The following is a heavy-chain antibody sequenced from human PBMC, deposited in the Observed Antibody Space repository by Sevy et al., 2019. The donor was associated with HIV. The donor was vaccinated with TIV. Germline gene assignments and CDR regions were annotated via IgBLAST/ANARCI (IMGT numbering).Heavy chain of an antibody. J-gene: IGHJ3*02. CDR1: GYSFSSGYY. V-gene: IGHV4-38-2*01. CDR3: ASAIVGAFDAFDI. D-gene: IGHD1-26*01. Sequence: SETLSLTCAVSGYSFSSGYYWGWIRQPPGKGLEWIGSFYHSGSTYYNPSLKSRVSISVDTSKNRFSLKLSSVTAADTALYYCASAIVGAFDAFDIWGQGTMVTVSS. CDR2: FYHSGST.